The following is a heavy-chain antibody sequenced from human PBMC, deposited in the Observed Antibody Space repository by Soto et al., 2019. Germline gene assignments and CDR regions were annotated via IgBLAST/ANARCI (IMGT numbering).Heavy chain of an antibody. CDR2: MNPNSGNT. V-gene: IGHV1-8*01. D-gene: IGHD2-2*01. Sequence: GASVTVSCKASGYTFTSYDINWVRQATGQGLEWMGWMNPNSGNTGYAQKFQGRVTMTRNTSISTAYMELSSLRSEDTAVYYCARGPYCSSTSCLGWFDPWGQGTLVTVSS. CDR1: GYTFTSYD. CDR3: ARGPYCSSTSCLGWFDP. J-gene: IGHJ5*02.